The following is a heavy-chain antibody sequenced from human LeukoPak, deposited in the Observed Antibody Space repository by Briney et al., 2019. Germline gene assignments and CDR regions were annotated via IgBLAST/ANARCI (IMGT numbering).Heavy chain of an antibody. CDR1: GFTFSTYW. J-gene: IGHJ4*02. CDR2: IKQDGSDK. Sequence: GGSLRLSCAAYGFTFSTYWMSWVRQAPGKGLEWVANIKQDGSDKYYVDSVKGRFTISRDNAKNSLFLQMNSLRAEDTAVYYCARVRCSSNSCFPDYWGQGNLVTVSS. D-gene: IGHD2-2*01. V-gene: IGHV3-7*01. CDR3: ARVRCSSNSCFPDY.